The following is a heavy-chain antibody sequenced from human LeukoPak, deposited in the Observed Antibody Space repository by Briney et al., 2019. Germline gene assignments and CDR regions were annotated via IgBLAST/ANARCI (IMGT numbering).Heavy chain of an antibody. CDR1: GGSISSSSYY. J-gene: IGHJ4*02. CDR2: IYYSGST. V-gene: IGHV4-39*01. Sequence: SETLSLTCTVSGGSISSSSYYWGWIRQPPGKGLEWMGSIYYSGSTYYNPSLKSRVTISVDTSKNQFSLKLSSVTAADTAVYYCASRFCSGGSCYEDYWGQGTLVTVSS. D-gene: IGHD2-15*01. CDR3: ASRFCSGGSCYEDY.